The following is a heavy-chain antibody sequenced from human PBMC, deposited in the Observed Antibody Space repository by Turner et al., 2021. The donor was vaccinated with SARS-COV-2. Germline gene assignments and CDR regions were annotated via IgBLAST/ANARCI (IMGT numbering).Heavy chain of an antibody. D-gene: IGHD5-18*01. J-gene: IGHJ6*02. CDR3: ARLMDTAMDYYGMDV. CDR2: IYYSGIT. V-gene: IGHV4-39*01. Sequence: QLQLQESGPGLVKPSETLSLTCTVPGGPISSSTYYWGWIRQPPGKGLEWIGRIYYSGITYYNPSLKSRVTISVDTSKNQFSLKLSSVTAADTAVYYCARLMDTAMDYYGMDVWGQGTTVTVSS. CDR1: GGPISSSTYY.